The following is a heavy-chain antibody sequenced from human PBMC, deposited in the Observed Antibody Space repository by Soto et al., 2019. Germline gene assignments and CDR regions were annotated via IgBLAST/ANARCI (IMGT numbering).Heavy chain of an antibody. D-gene: IGHD3-22*01. CDR3: AREGITMIVGSYYYYYYGMDV. CDR2: INSDGSST. CDR1: GVTFSSYW. Sequence: EVQLVESGGGLVQPGGSLRLSCAASGVTFSSYWMHWVRQAPGKGLVWVSRINSDGSSTSYADSVKGRFTISRDNAKNTVYLQMNSLRAEDTAVYYCAREGITMIVGSYYYYYYGMDVWVQGTTVTVSS. J-gene: IGHJ6*02. V-gene: IGHV3-74*01.